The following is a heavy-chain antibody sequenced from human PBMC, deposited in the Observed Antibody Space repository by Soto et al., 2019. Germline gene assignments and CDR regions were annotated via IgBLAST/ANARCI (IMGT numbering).Heavy chain of an antibody. D-gene: IGHD3-9*01. V-gene: IGHV3-48*03. Sequence: EVQLVESGGGLVQPGGSLRLSCAASGFSFSSYEMNWIRQAPGKGLEWVSYMSNGGTNIYYADSVRGRFTISRDNAKNSLYLQMNSLRAEDTAVYYCAREGPPYDVLTGYYDYWGQGTLFTVSS. CDR3: AREGPPYDVLTGYYDY. J-gene: IGHJ4*02. CDR2: MSNGGTNI. CDR1: GFSFSSYE.